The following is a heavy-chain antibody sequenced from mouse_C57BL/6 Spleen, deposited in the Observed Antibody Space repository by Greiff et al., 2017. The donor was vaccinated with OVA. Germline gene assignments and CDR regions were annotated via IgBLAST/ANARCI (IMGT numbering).Heavy chain of an antibody. CDR3: ARKGGYDYGFAY. CDR1: GFSLTSYG. V-gene: IGHV2-2*01. J-gene: IGHJ3*01. CDR2: IWSGGSR. D-gene: IGHD2-4*01. Sequence: QVQLQQSGPGLVQPSQSLSISCTVSGFSLTSYGVHWVRQSPGKGLEWLGVIWSGGSRDYNDDFIYRLSISKDNSKIQVGFKMNSLQAYDTAIYYCARKGGYDYGFAYWGQGTLVTVSA.